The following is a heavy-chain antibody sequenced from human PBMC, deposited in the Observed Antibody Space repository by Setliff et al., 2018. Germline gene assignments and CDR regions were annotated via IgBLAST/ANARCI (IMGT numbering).Heavy chain of an antibody. CDR2: IKSRNDGGTT. D-gene: IGHD1-1*01. CDR3: TSAKLERRTGHHYYMDV. V-gene: IGHV3-15*01. Sequence: GESLKISCAASGLTFSHAWMTWVRQSPGKGLEWVGRIKSRNDGGTTDYAAPVKGRFTFSRDDSKNTLYLQMNNLKTEDTATYYCTSAKLERRTGHHYYMDVWGKGTTVTVS. J-gene: IGHJ6*03. CDR1: GLTFSHAW.